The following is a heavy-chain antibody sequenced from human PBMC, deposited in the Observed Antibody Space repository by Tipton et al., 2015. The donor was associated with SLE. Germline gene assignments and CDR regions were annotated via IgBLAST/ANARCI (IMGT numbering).Heavy chain of an antibody. Sequence: SGFTFDDYAMHWVRQAPGKGLEWVSLIFWDGGSTYYADSVKGRFTISRDNSKNSLYLEMSSLRVEDTALYYCAKDARYSSDSRGMDVWGQGTTVTVSS. J-gene: IGHJ6*02. CDR1: GFTFDDYA. CDR3: AKDARYSSDSRGMDV. CDR2: IFWDGGST. V-gene: IGHV3-43D*04. D-gene: IGHD6-19*01.